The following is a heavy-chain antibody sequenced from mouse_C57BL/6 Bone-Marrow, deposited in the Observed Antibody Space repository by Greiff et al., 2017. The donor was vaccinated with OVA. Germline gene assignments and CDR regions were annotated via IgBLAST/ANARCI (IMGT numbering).Heavy chain of an antibody. Sequence: QVQLKQSGAELVRPGTSVKVSCKASGYAFTNYLIEWVKQRPGQGLEWIGVINPGSGGTNYNEKFKGKATLTADKSSSTAYMQLSSLTSEDSAVYFCARCRITTVVASYYFDYWGQGTTLTVSS. CDR2: INPGSGGT. CDR1: GYAFTNYL. D-gene: IGHD1-1*01. CDR3: ARCRITTVVASYYFDY. J-gene: IGHJ2*01. V-gene: IGHV1-54*01.